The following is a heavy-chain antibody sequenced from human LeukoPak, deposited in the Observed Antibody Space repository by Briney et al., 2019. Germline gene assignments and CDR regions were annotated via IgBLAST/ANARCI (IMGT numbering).Heavy chain of an antibody. V-gene: IGHV3-72*01. D-gene: IGHD6-13*01. Sequence: GGSLRLSCAASGFTFSDHYMDWVRQAPGKGLEWVGRIRDKANRYTTEYAASVKGRFTISRDDSKNSLYLQMDSLKSEDTAVYYCARLGSSSTTPWDYWGQGTLVTVSS. CDR2: IRDKANRYTT. CDR1: GFTFSDHY. J-gene: IGHJ4*02. CDR3: ARLGSSSTTPWDY.